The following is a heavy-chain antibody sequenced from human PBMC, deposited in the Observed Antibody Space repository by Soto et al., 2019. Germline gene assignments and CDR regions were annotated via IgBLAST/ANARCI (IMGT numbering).Heavy chain of an antibody. J-gene: IGHJ1*01. CDR1: GFTFKYYA. CDR2: ISGSGDKT. CDR3: AREAKWYGGQYFQD. Sequence: EVQLLQSGGGLAQPGTSLRLSCAASGFTFKYYAMTWVRQAPGKGLEWVSTISGSGDKTDYADSVKGRFRVSRDNSKDTLYLQMDSLRVDDTALYYCAREAKWYGGQYFQDWGQGTVVTVSS. D-gene: IGHD2-8*01. V-gene: IGHV3-23*01.